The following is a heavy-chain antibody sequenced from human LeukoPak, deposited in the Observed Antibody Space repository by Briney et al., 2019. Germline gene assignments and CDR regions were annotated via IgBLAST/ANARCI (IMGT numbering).Heavy chain of an antibody. V-gene: IGHV3-7*01. J-gene: IGHJ4*02. D-gene: IGHD3-22*01. Sequence: GGSLRLSCAVSGLTFSSSWMSWVRQAPGKGLEWVANIKQDGSEKYYVDSVKGRFTISRDNAKNSLYLQMNSLRAEDSAVYYCARRQGSYFDTSGYFYGWGQGTLVTVSS. CDR2: IKQDGSEK. CDR3: ARRQGSYFDTSGYFYG. CDR1: GLTFSSSW.